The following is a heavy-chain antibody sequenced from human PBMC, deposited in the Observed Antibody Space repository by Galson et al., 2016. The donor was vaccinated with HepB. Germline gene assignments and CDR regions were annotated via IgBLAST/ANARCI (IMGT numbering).Heavy chain of an antibody. J-gene: IGHJ4*02. V-gene: IGHV3-30*18. CDR2: ISYDGSNK. CDR3: AKDGRIYCSSASCHDHFHY. Sequence: SLRLSCAASGLKGRREGMHWVRQAPGKGLEWVAFISYDGSNKKYADSVKGRFTISRDNSKKTLYLQMNSLRAEDTAVYYCAKDGRIYCSSASCHDHFHYWGQGTLVTVSS. D-gene: IGHD2-2*01. CDR1: GLKGRREG.